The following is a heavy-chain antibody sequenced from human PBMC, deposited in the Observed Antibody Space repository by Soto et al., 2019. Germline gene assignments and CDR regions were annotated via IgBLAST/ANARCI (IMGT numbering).Heavy chain of an antibody. V-gene: IGHV4-34*01. Sequence: QVQLQQWGAGLLKPSETLSLTCAVYGGSFSGYYWSWIRQPPGKGLEWIGEINHSGSTNYHPSLQRRVTLSVDTSKNQFSLKLSAVTAADTAVDYCARSSWGVGATTPWWGQGTLVTVSS. CDR2: INHSGST. J-gene: IGHJ4*02. D-gene: IGHD1-26*01. CDR1: GGSFSGYY. CDR3: ARSSWGVGATTPW.